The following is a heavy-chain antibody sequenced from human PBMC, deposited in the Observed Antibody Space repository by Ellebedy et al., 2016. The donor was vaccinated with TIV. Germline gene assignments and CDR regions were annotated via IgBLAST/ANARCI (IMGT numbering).Heavy chain of an antibody. CDR1: GFTFGDYA. J-gene: IGHJ4*02. CDR2: IRSKAYGGTT. V-gene: IGHV3-49*03. Sequence: GGSLRLSXTASGFTFGDYAMSWFRQAPGKGLEWVGFIRSKAYGGTTEYAASVKGRFTISRDDSKSIAYLQMNSLKTEDTAVYYCTRLEYCSGGSCYSSLIFDYWGQGTLVTVSS. D-gene: IGHD2-15*01. CDR3: TRLEYCSGGSCYSSLIFDY.